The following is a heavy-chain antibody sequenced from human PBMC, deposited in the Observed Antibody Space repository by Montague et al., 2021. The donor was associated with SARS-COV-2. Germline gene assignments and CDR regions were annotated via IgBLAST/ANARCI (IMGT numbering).Heavy chain of an antibody. CDR3: ARAQYNCVSAICGNDFDL. D-gene: IGHD1-1*01. Sequence: SETLSLTCSVSGGSTSNYYWIWIRQPPGKGLQWIGYIFFTGSTKFNPSLKSRVSMSLDTSKNHVSLRLSAVTAADTAVYYCARAQYNCVSAICGNDFDLWGLGALVTVSS. CDR1: GGSTSNYY. J-gene: IGHJ4*02. CDR2: IFFTGST. V-gene: IGHV4-59*01.